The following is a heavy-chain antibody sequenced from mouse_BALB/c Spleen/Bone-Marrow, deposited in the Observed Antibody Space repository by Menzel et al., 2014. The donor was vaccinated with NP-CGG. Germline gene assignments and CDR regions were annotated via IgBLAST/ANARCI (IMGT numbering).Heavy chain of an antibody. CDR3: AREDYSYAMDY. Sequence: EVQLQESGPELVKPGASVKISCKASGYSFTVYTMNWVKQSHEKNLEWIGLINPYNGGTSYNQKFEGKATLTVDKSSSTAYMELLSLTSEDSAVYYCAREDYSYAMDYWGQGTSVTVSS. V-gene: IGHV1-18*01. CDR1: GYSFTVYT. CDR2: INPYNGGT. J-gene: IGHJ4*01.